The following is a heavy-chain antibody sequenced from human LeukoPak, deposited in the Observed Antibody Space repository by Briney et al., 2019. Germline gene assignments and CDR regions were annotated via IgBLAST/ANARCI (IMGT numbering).Heavy chain of an antibody. CDR2: ITTSSGFT. V-gene: IGHV3-11*03. CDR3: ASTSGTYYSFDY. Sequence: GGSLRLSCAASGFTFSDYYMSWVRQAPGQGLEWVSFITTSSGFTNYADSVKGRFTISRDNAKNSLYLQMNGLRADDTAVYFCASTSGTYYSFDYWGQGMLVTVSS. D-gene: IGHD1-26*01. J-gene: IGHJ4*02. CDR1: GFTFSDYY.